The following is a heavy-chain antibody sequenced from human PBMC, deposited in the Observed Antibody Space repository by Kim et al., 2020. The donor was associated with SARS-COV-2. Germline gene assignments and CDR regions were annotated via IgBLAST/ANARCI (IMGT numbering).Heavy chain of an antibody. CDR2: ISSSGSYV. Sequence: GGSLRLSCAASGFTFSDSYMTWIRQAPGKGLEWVSYISSSGSYVNYADSVKVRFTISRDNAKYSLYLQMRSLRAEDGALYYCARVPFGDLSAYFFDLWGQGTRVTVSS. CDR3: ARVPFGDLSAYFFDL. CDR1: GFTFSDSY. V-gene: IGHV3-11*01. J-gene: IGHJ4*02. D-gene: IGHD3-10*01.